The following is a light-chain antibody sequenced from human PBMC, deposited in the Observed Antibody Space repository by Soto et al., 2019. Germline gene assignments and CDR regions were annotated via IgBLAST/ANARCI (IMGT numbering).Light chain of an antibody. CDR3: QQYGDSPVT. CDR2: DAS. Sequence: EIVMTQSPGSLSLSPGERATLSCRASQSVNLYLAWYQQKPGQAPRLLISDASDRATDVPDRFSGSGSGTDFSLTISRLEPEDFAVYYCQQYGDSPVTFGQGTKVDIK. V-gene: IGKV3-20*01. J-gene: IGKJ1*01. CDR1: QSVNLY.